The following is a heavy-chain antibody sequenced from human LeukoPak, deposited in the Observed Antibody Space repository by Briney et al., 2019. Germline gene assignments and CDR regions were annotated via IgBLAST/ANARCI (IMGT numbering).Heavy chain of an antibody. D-gene: IGHD1-14*01. CDR2: IYYSGST. J-gene: IGHJ4*02. CDR3: ARDSGVYFDY. Sequence: SETLSLTCTVSGGSISSYYWSWIRQPPGKGLEWIGYIYYSGSTNYNPSLKSRVTISVDTSKNQFSLKLSSVTPADTAVYYCARDSGVYFDYWGQGTLVTVSS. V-gene: IGHV4-59*01. CDR1: GGSISSYY.